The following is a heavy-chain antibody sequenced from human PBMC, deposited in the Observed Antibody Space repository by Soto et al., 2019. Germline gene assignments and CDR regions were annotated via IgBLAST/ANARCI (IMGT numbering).Heavy chain of an antibody. D-gene: IGHD5-12*01. V-gene: IGHV3-23*01. CDR2: ISGSGGST. J-gene: IGHJ6*02. CDR3: ARDSRRRGYSGYDSPYYYYGMDV. Sequence: GGSLRLSCAASGFTFSSYAMSWVCQAPGKGLEWVSAISGSGGSTYYADSVKGRFTISRDNSKNTLYLQMNSLRAEDTAVYYCARDSRRRGYSGYDSPYYYYGMDVSGQGTTVTVSS. CDR1: GFTFSSYA.